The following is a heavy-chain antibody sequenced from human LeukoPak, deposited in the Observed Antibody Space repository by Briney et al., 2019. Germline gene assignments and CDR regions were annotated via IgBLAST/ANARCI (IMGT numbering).Heavy chain of an antibody. CDR1: GYTFTGYY. J-gene: IGHJ4*02. Sequence: GASVKVSCKASGYTFTGYYMHWVRQAPGQGLEWMGWINTYNGNTNYAQKLQGRVTMTTDTSTSTADMELRSLRSDDTAVYYCARDPHEFSSGWSHFEYWGQGTLVTVSS. D-gene: IGHD6-19*01. V-gene: IGHV1-18*04. CDR2: INTYNGNT. CDR3: ARDPHEFSSGWSHFEY.